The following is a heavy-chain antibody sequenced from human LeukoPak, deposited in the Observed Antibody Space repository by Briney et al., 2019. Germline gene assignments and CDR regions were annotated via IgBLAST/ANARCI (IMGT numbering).Heavy chain of an antibody. CDR3: ARRSGIAVAGAFDY. D-gene: IGHD6-19*01. CDR1: GFTVSNYA. CDR2: ISGSGDST. V-gene: IGHV3-23*01. Sequence: GGSLRLSCAASGFTVSNYAMRWVRQAPGKGLEWVSGISGSGDSTYYADSVKGRFTISRDNSKNTLYLQMNSLRAEDTAVYYCARRSGIAVAGAFDYWGQGTLVTVSS. J-gene: IGHJ4*02.